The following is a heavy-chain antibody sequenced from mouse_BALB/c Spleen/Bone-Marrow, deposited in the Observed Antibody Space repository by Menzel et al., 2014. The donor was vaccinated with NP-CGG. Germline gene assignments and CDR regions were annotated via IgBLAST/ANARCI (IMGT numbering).Heavy chain of an antibody. Sequence: DLVKPGASVKLSCKASGYTFTSYWINWVKQRPGQGLEWIGRIAPGSGNIYYNEMFKDEVALTVDASSSTAYIQLSSLSSEDSAVYFCARSYYVSSPYAMDYWGQGTSVTVSS. V-gene: IGHV1S41*01. D-gene: IGHD1-1*01. J-gene: IGHJ4*01. CDR1: GYTFTSYW. CDR2: IAPGSGNI. CDR3: ARSYYVSSPYAMDY.